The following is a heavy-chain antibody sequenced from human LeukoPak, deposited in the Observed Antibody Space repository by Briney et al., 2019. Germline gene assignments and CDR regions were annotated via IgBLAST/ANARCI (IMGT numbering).Heavy chain of an antibody. Sequence: GGSLRLSCAASGFTFSKHAMSWVRQAPGNGLEWVSAISDSGGSTYYADSVKGRFTISRDNSKNTLYLQMNSLRAEDTAIYYCAKRVEYSSSSGGYFDYWGQGTLVTVSS. CDR3: AKRVEYSSSSGGYFDY. V-gene: IGHV3-23*01. J-gene: IGHJ4*02. CDR2: ISDSGGST. CDR1: GFTFSKHA. D-gene: IGHD6-6*01.